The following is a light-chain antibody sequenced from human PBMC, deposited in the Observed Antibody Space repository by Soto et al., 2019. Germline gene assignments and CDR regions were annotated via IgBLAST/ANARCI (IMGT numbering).Light chain of an antibody. J-gene: IGKJ1*01. CDR1: QDISNY. CDR2: DAS. CDR3: QQYDNLQWT. V-gene: IGKV1-33*01. Sequence: DIQMTQSPSSLSASVGDRVTITCQASQDISNYLNWYQQKPGKAPKLLIYDASNLETGVPSRFSGSGSGTDFTFTISSMQPEDIASYYCQQYDNLQWTFGQGTKVAIK.